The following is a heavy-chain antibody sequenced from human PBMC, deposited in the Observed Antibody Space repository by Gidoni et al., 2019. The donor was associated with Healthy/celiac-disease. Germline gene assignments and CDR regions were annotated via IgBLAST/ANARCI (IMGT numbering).Heavy chain of an antibody. D-gene: IGHD2-15*01. CDR3: ARQVQGYCSGGSCYSRIFDY. J-gene: IGHJ4*02. CDR1: GGSISSSSYY. V-gene: IGHV4-39*01. CDR2: IDYRGST. Sequence: QLQLQESGPGLVKPSATLSLTCTVSGGSISSSSYYWGWIRQPPGKGLEWIGSIDYRGSTYYNPSLKSRVTISVDTSKTQFSLKLSSVTAADTAVYYCARQVQGYCSGGSCYSRIFDYWGQGTLVTVSS.